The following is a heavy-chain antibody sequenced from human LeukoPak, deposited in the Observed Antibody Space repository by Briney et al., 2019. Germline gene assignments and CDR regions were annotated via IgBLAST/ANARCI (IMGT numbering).Heavy chain of an antibody. V-gene: IGHV3-7*01. CDR2: IKQDGSEK. CDR3: ATTSGTYYYDSSGYYASVQGLFDY. J-gene: IGHJ4*02. CDR1: GFTFSVYA. D-gene: IGHD3-22*01. Sequence: GGSLRLSCTASGFTFSVYAMIWVRQAPGKGLEWVANIKQDGSEKYYVDSVKGRFTISRDNAKNSLYLQMNSLRAEDTAVYYCATTSGTYYYDSSGYYASVQGLFDYWGQGTLVTVSS.